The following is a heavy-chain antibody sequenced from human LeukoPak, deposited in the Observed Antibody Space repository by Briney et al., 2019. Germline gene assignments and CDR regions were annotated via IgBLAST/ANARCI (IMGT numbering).Heavy chain of an antibody. CDR1: GGSFSGYY. V-gene: IGHV4-34*01. Sequence: SETLSLTCAVYGGSFSGYYWSWIRQPPGKGLEWIGEINHSGSTNYNPSLKSRVTISVDTSKNHFSLKLSSVTAADTAVYYCARVYRGYDRDYWGQGTLVTVSS. J-gene: IGHJ4*02. CDR2: INHSGST. CDR3: ARVYRGYDRDY. D-gene: IGHD5-12*01.